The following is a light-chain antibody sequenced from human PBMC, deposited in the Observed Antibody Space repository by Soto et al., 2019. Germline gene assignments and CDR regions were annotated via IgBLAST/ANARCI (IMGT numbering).Light chain of an antibody. J-gene: IGLJ1*01. CDR1: SSDVGGYNY. CDR3: SSYTTISTYV. CDR2: DVR. Sequence: QYALTQPASVSGSPGQSITISCTGTSSDVGGYNYVSWYQQHPGKAPKLMIYDVRNRPSGVSNRFSGSKSVNTASLTISGLKAEDEADYYCSSYTTISTYVFGTGTKLTVL. V-gene: IGLV2-14*01.